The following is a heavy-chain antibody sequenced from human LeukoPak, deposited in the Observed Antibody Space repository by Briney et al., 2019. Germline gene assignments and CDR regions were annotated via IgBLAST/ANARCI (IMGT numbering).Heavy chain of an antibody. CDR3: ANLLRPVAATQT. J-gene: IGHJ4*02. Sequence: GRSLRLSCAASGFTFSSYAMSWVRQAPGKGLEWVSAISGSGGSTYYADSVKGRFTISRDNSKNTLYLQMNSLRAEDTAVYYCANLLRPVAATQTWGQGTLVTVSS. V-gene: IGHV3-23*01. CDR1: GFTFSSYA. D-gene: IGHD2-15*01. CDR2: ISGSGGST.